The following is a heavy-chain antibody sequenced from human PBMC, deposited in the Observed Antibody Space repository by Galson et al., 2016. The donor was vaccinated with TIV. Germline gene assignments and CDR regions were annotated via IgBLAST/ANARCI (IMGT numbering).Heavy chain of an antibody. J-gene: IGHJ4*02. D-gene: IGHD4-17*01. Sequence: SVKVSCKASGYTFSSYSINWVRQAPGQGLEWMGRISGYSGNTNYAQKFLGRVTMTTDTSTGTAYMELRSLRSDDTVVYYCARGATVTPYSFFDYWGQGTLVTVFS. CDR3: ARGATVTPYSFFDY. CDR1: GYTFSSYS. V-gene: IGHV1-18*04. CDR2: ISGYSGNT.